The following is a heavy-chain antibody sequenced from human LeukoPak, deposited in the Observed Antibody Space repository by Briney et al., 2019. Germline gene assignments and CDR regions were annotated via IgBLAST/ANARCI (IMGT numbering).Heavy chain of an antibody. CDR2: ISSSSSYI. D-gene: IGHD4-17*01. CDR1: GFTFSSYS. J-gene: IGHJ6*02. CDR3: ASFYGRYYGMDV. Sequence: KSGGSLRLSCAASGFTFSSYSMNWVRQAPGKGLEWVSSISSSSSYIYYADSVKGRFTISRDNAKNSLYLQMNSLRAEDTAVYYCASFYGRYYGMDVWGQGTTVTVSS. V-gene: IGHV3-21*01.